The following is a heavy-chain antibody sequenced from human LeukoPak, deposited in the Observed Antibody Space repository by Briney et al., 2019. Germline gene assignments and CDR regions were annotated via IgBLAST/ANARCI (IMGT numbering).Heavy chain of an antibody. Sequence: GASVKVSCKASGCTSNKYAIYWVRQAPGQGLESMGWINTNTGNPTYAQGFRGRFVFSLDTSLNTAYLQINNLKTADTALYFCARDGFYDFWAGYYHPYWGQGTPVTVSS. CDR2: INTNTGNP. V-gene: IGHV7-4-1*02. CDR1: GCTSNKYA. D-gene: IGHD3-3*01. CDR3: ARDGFYDFWAGYYHPY. J-gene: IGHJ4*02.